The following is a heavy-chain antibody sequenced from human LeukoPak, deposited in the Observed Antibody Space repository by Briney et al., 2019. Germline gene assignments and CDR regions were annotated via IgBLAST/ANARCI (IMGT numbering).Heavy chain of an antibody. V-gene: IGHV3-53*04. Sequence: GGSLRLSCAASGFTVSSNYMSWVRQAPGKGLEWVSVICSGGSTYYADSVKGRFTISRHNSKNTLYLQLNSLRAEDTAVYYCARSFGADIAAAGTDGMDVWGQGTTVTVSS. CDR3: ARSFGADIAAAGTDGMDV. CDR1: GFTVSSNY. D-gene: IGHD6-13*01. CDR2: ICSGGST. J-gene: IGHJ6*02.